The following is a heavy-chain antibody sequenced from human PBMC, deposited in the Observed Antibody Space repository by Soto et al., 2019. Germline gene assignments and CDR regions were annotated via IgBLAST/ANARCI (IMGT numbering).Heavy chain of an antibody. CDR2: IYYSGST. CDR3: ARAFDDSSGYYGGLGY. D-gene: IGHD3-22*01. V-gene: IGHV4-30-4*01. J-gene: IGHJ4*02. Sequence: QVQLQESGPGLVKPSQTLSLTCTVSGGSISSGDYYWSWIRQPPGNGLEWIGYIYYSGSTYYNPSLRSRVTISVDMSKNQLSLKLNSGTAADTAVYYCARAFDDSSGYYGGLGYWGQGTLVTGSS. CDR1: GGSISSGDYY.